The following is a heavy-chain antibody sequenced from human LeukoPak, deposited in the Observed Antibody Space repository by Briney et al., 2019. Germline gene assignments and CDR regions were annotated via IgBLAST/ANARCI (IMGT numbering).Heavy chain of an antibody. Sequence: SETLSLTCTVSGGSISNYYWSWIRQPPGKGLEWIGYIYYSGSTNYNPSLKSRVTISVDTSKNQFSLKLSSVTAADTAVYYCASEARVHYDSSGYYYGWGQGTLVTVSS. CDR1: GGSISNYY. V-gene: IGHV4-59*12. J-gene: IGHJ4*02. D-gene: IGHD3-22*01. CDR2: IYYSGST. CDR3: ASEARVHYDSSGYYYG.